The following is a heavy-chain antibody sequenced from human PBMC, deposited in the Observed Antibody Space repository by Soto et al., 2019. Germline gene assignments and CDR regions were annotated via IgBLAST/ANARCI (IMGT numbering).Heavy chain of an antibody. CDR3: AREWDNYDSSDDAFDI. J-gene: IGHJ3*02. D-gene: IGHD3-22*01. CDR2: ISYDGSNK. Sequence: PGGSLRLSCAASGFTFSSYAMHWVRQAPGKGLEWVAVISYDGSNKYYADSVKGRFTISRDNSKNTLYLQMNSLRAEDTAVYYCAREWDNYDSSDDAFDIWGQGTMVTVSS. CDR1: GFTFSSYA. V-gene: IGHV3-30-3*01.